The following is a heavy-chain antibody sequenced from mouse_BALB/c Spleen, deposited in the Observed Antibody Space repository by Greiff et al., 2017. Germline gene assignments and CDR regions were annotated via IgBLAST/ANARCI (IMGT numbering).Heavy chain of an antibody. D-gene: IGHD1-1*01. Sequence: EVKLVESGGGLVKPGGSLKLSCAASGFAFSSYDMSWVRQTPEKRLEWVAYISSGGGSTYYPDTVKGRFTISRDNAKNTLYLQMSSLKSEDTAMYYCARQSSSPYGSSYYFDYWGQGTTLTVSS. CDR3: ARQSSSPYGSSYYFDY. CDR2: ISSGGGST. CDR1: GFAFSSYD. V-gene: IGHV5-12-1*01. J-gene: IGHJ2*01.